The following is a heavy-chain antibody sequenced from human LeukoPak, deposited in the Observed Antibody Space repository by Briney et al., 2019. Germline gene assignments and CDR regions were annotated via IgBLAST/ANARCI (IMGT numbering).Heavy chain of an antibody. CDR3: AKVHCISTNCNHIWTYFDY. CDR2: ITVNNGYI. J-gene: IGHJ4*02. V-gene: IGHV1-18*01. D-gene: IGHD2-2*01. Sequence: ASVKVSCKAAGHTFTSHGFIWLRQAPGQGLEWMGWITVNNGYIKYAQELQGRVTMTTDTSTSTAYMELRSLRSDDTAVYYCAKVHCISTNCNHIWTYFDYWGQGTLVTVSS. CDR1: GHTFTSHG.